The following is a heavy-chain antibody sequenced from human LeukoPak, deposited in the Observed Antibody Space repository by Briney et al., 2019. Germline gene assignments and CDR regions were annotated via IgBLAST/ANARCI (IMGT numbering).Heavy chain of an antibody. CDR3: ARGVVRGVKRPAPYYYYMDV. CDR2: ISGSGGST. Sequence: TGGSLRLSCAASGFTFSSYAMSWVRQAPGKGLEWVSAISGSGGSTYYADSVKGRFTISRDNSKNTPYLQMNSLRAEDTAVYYCARGVVRGVKRPAPYYYYMDVWGKGTTVTVSS. CDR1: GFTFSSYA. V-gene: IGHV3-23*01. D-gene: IGHD3-10*01. J-gene: IGHJ6*03.